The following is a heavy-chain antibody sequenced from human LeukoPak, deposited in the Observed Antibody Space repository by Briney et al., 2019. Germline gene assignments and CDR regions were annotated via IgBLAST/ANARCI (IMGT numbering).Heavy chain of an antibody. Sequence: SETLSLTCTVSGGSISSSSYYWGWIRQPPGKGLEWIGSIYYSGSTYYNPSLKSRVTISVDKSKNQFSLKLSSVTAADTAVYYCGTVYSSSWNDAFDIWGQGTMVTVSS. V-gene: IGHV4-39*07. D-gene: IGHD6-13*01. CDR1: GGSISSSSYY. J-gene: IGHJ3*02. CDR2: IYYSGST. CDR3: GTVYSSSWNDAFDI.